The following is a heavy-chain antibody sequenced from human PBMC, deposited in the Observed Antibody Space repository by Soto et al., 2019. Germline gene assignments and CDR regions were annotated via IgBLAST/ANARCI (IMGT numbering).Heavy chain of an antibody. Sequence: GGSLRLSCAASGFTFSNAWMNWVRQAPGKGLEWVGRIKSKTDGGTTDYAAPVKGRFTISRDDSKNTLYLQMNSLKTEDTAVYYCTTAPIKWHYYGMDVWGQGTTVTVSS. CDR3: TTAPIKWHYYGMDV. CDR1: GFTFSNAW. J-gene: IGHJ6*02. V-gene: IGHV3-15*07. D-gene: IGHD5-12*01. CDR2: IKSKTDGGTT.